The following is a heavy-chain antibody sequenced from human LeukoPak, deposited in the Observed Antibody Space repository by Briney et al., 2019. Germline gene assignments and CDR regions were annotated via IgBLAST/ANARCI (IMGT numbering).Heavy chain of an antibody. Sequence: GGSLRLSRAASGFTFSSYEMNWVRQAPGKGLEWVSYISSSGSTIYYADSVKGRFTISRDNAKNSLYLQMNSLRAEDTAVYYCARDAGGHGPAFDYWGQGTLVTVSS. CDR3: ARDAGGHGPAFDY. J-gene: IGHJ4*02. D-gene: IGHD2-15*01. CDR1: GFTFSSYE. CDR2: ISSSGSTI. V-gene: IGHV3-48*03.